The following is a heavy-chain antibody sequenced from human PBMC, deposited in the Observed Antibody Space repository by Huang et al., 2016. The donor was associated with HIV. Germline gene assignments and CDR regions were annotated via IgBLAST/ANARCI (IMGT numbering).Heavy chain of an antibody. CDR1: GFSFTSYT. D-gene: IGHD2-15*01. J-gene: IGHJ5*02. Sequence: QEQLVQSGSEFKKPGDSVRVSCKASGFSFTSYTINWLRQAPGQGLEGMGGIKTATGRITYNQGFTGRFVFSFDNSVTTAFLHITDLRVDDTAVYYCARGGGGGTWQTPRVWFDPWGQGTVVAVSP. V-gene: IGHV7-4-1*02. CDR3: ARGGGGGTWQTPRVWFDP. CDR2: IKTATGRI.